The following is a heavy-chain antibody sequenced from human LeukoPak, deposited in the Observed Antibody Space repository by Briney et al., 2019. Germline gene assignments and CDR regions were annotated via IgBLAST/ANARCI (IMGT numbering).Heavy chain of an antibody. CDR3: ARDPTRFDP. CDR2: INTNTGNP. D-gene: IGHD2-15*01. CDR1: GSGFTIYD. Sequence: ASVNLSRTASGSGFTIYDQHWMWLPQAQGLEWMGWINTNTGNPTYAQGFTGRFVFSLDTSVSTAYLQISSLKAEDTAVYYCARDPTRFDPWGQGALVTVSS. J-gene: IGHJ5*02. V-gene: IGHV7-4-1*02.